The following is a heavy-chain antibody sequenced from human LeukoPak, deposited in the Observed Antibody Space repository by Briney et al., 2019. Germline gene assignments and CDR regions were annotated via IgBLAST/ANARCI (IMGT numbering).Heavy chain of an antibody. CDR3: ARGIRRDGYNSGAFDI. J-gene: IGHJ3*02. V-gene: IGHV4-4*02. D-gene: IGHD5-24*01. CDR1: GDSISNSHW. CDR2: IYLSGDT. Sequence: SGTLSLTCAVSGDSISNSHWWSWVRQPPGKGLEWIGVIYLSGDTDYNPSLKSRVTISVDTSKNQFSLKLSSVTAADTAVYYCARGIRRDGYNSGAFDIWGQGTMVTVSS.